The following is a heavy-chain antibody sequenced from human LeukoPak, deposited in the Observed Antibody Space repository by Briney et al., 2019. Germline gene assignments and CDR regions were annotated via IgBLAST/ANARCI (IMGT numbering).Heavy chain of an antibody. Sequence: SETLSLTCTVSGGSISSYYWSWIRQPPGKGLEWIGEIYHSGSTNYNPSLKSRVTISVDKSKNQFSLKLSSVTAADTAVYYCARGIVVVVAATRTPSWFDPWGQGTLVTVSS. CDR1: GGSISSYY. J-gene: IGHJ5*02. CDR3: ARGIVVVVAATRTPSWFDP. V-gene: IGHV4-59*12. D-gene: IGHD2-15*01. CDR2: IYHSGST.